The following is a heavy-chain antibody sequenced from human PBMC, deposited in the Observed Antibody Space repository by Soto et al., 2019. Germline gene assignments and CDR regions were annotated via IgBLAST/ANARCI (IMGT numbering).Heavy chain of an antibody. Sequence: QVQLVQSGAEVKKPGASVKVSCKASGYTFTGYYMHWVRQAPGQGLEWMGWINPNSGGTNYAQKVQGWFIMTRDTSISTAYMELRRLRSDVTAVYYCARSKYLYGSGRYYFDYWGQGTLVTVSS. CDR3: ARSKYLYGSGRYYFDY. CDR2: INPNSGGT. CDR1: GYTFTGYY. J-gene: IGHJ4*02. V-gene: IGHV1-2*04. D-gene: IGHD3-10*01.